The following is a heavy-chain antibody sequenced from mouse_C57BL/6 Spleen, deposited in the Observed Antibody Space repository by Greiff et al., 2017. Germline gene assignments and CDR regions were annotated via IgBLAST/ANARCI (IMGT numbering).Heavy chain of an antibody. D-gene: IGHD1-1*01. CDR1: GFNIKDYY. V-gene: IGHV14-2*01. Sequence: VQLQQSGAELVKPGASVKLSCTASGFNIKDYYMHWVKQRTEQGLEWIGRIDPEDGETKYAPKFQGKATITADTTSNTAYLPLSSLTSEDTAVYYCARGDGSSYYAMDYWGQGTSVTVSS. CDR3: ARGDGSSYYAMDY. CDR2: IDPEDGET. J-gene: IGHJ4*01.